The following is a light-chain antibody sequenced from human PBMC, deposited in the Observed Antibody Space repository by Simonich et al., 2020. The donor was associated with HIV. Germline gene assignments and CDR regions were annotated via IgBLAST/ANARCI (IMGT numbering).Light chain of an antibody. J-gene: IGKJ2*01. Sequence: IVMTQSPATLSVSPGERATPSCRASQSIASNLAWYQQKPGQAPRLLIYGASSRATGVPARFSGSGSGTEFTLTISSLQSEDFVVYYCQQYHNWPPYTFGQGTKVEIK. CDR1: QSIASN. CDR3: QQYHNWPPYT. CDR2: GAS. V-gene: IGKV3-15*01.